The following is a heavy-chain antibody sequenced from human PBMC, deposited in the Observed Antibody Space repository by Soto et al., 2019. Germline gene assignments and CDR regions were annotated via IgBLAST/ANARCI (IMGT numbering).Heavy chain of an antibody. D-gene: IGHD2-2*01. Sequence: QMQLVQSGPEVKKPGTSVKVSCKASGFTFTSSAMQWVRQARGQRLEWIGWIVVGSGNTNYAQKFQERVTITRDMARITAYMELSSLRSEEPAVYYCAADHDIVVVPAATYPYYYYGMDVWGQGTTVTVSS. CDR1: GFTFTSSA. V-gene: IGHV1-58*02. J-gene: IGHJ6*02. CDR3: AADHDIVVVPAATYPYYYYGMDV. CDR2: IVVGSGNT.